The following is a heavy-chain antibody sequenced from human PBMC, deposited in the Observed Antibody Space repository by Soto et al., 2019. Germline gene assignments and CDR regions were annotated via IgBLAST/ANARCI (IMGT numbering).Heavy chain of an antibody. CDR3: ARDESAIVVVPAAMRGWFDP. Sequence: ASVKVSCKASGYTLTSYGISWVRQAPGQGLEWMGWISAYNGNTNYAQKLQGRVTMTTDTSTSTAYMELRSLRSDDTAVYYCARDESAIVVVPAAMRGWFDPWGQGPLVTVSS. V-gene: IGHV1-18*04. D-gene: IGHD2-2*01. J-gene: IGHJ5*02. CDR2: ISAYNGNT. CDR1: GYTLTSYG.